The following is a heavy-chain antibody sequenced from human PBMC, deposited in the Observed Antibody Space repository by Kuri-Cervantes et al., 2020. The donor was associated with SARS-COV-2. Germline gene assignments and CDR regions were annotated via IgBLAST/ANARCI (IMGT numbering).Heavy chain of an antibody. D-gene: IGHD6-6*01. V-gene: IGHV1-46*02. J-gene: IGHJ3*02. CDR2: INPSGDST. CDR3: VREIYSTSSQAFDI. CDR1: GYIFNIYY. Sequence: ASVKVSCKASGYIFNIYYMHWVRQAPGQGLEWMGIINPSGDSTTYAQKFQGRVTMTRDSSTSTLYMELSSLTSDDTTVYYCVREIYSTSSQAFDIWGQGTMVTVSS.